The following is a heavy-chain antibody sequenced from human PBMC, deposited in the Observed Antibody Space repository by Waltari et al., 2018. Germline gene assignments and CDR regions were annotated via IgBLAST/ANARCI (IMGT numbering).Heavy chain of an antibody. D-gene: IGHD3-10*01. CDR3: ARDGSVRAGWFDP. V-gene: IGHV1-2*02. Sequence: QVQLVQSGAEVKKPGASVKVSCKASGYTFTGYSMHWVRRAPGQGLEWMGWINPNSGGTNYAQKFQGRVTMTRDTSISTAYMELSRLRSDDTALYYCARDGSVRAGWFDPWGQGTLVTVSS. J-gene: IGHJ5*02. CDR1: GYTFTGYS. CDR2: INPNSGGT.